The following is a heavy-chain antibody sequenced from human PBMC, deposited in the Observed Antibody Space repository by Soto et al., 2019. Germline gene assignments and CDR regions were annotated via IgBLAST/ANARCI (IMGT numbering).Heavy chain of an antibody. D-gene: IGHD6-13*01. CDR3: ARDAGYSSSWYEPYYYYYYMDV. CDR1: RFTFSSYG. V-gene: IGHV3-33*01. CDR2: IWYDGSNK. J-gene: IGHJ6*03. Sequence: QVQLVESGGGVVQPGRSLRLSCAASRFTFSSYGMHWVRQAPGKGLEWVAVIWYDGSNKYYADSVKGRFTISRDNSKNTLYLQMNSLRAEDTAVYYCARDAGYSSSWYEPYYYYYYMDVWGKGTTVTVSS.